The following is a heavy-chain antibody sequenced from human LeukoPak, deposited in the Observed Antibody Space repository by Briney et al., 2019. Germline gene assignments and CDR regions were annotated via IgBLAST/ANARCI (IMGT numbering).Heavy chain of an antibody. Sequence: GGSLRLSCVASGFPFGSYSMNWVRQAPGKGLEWVSYISSTSETKYYADSVKGRFTISRDNAKSSLYLQMDSLRADDTAVYYCARDSWGYSLVGAYYFDYWGQGSLVTVSS. CDR3: ARDSWGYSLVGAYYFDY. J-gene: IGHJ4*02. CDR2: ISSTSETK. V-gene: IGHV3-48*04. D-gene: IGHD1-26*01. CDR1: GFPFGSYS.